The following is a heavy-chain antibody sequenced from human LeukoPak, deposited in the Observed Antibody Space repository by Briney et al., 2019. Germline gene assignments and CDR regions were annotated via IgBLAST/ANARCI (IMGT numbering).Heavy chain of an antibody. J-gene: IGHJ6*03. CDR2: ISGSASVI. CDR1: GFPFSSYS. V-gene: IGHV3-48*01. Sequence: GGSLRLSCAASGFPFSSYSMNWVRQAPGKGLECLSYISGSASVIYYADSVKGRFTISRDNAKNSLYLQMNSLKAEDTAVYYCARGLYYMDVWGKGTTVTVSS. CDR3: ARGLYYMDV.